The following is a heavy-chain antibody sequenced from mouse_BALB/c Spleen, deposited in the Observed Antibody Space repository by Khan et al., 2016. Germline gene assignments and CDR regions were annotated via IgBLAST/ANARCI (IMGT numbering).Heavy chain of an antibody. Sequence: QVQLKQSGSVLVRPGASVMLSCKATGYTFTSSWIHWAKQRPGQGLEWIGEIHPNRANTNYNEKFKGKATLTVDTSSSTAYVDLSSLTSEDSAVYYCGRQCGNYGYWYFDVWGAGTTVTVSS. CDR3: GRQCGNYGYWYFDV. CDR2: IHPNRANT. D-gene: IGHD2-1*01. CDR1: GYTFTSSW. J-gene: IGHJ1*01. V-gene: IGHV1S130*01.